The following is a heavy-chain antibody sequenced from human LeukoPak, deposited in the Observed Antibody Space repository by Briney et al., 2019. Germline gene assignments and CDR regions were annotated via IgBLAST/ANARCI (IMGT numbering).Heavy chain of an antibody. D-gene: IGHD6-13*01. CDR1: GFTFSSYW. CDR3: ARVIAATARESVFDY. V-gene: IGHV3-74*01. J-gene: IGHJ4*02. CDR2: INSDGSNT. Sequence: GGSLRLSCAASGFTFSSYWMHWVRQAPGKGLVWVSRINSDGSNTNYADSVKGRFTISRDNAKNTLYLQMNSLRAEDTAVYYCARVIAATARESVFDYWGQGTLVTVSS.